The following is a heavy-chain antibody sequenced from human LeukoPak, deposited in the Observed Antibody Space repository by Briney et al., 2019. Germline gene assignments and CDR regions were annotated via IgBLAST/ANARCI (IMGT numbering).Heavy chain of an antibody. Sequence: GESLKISCKGSGYTFTKYWIAWVRQMPGKGLEWMGIIYPGDSDTRYSPSFQGQVTISADKSISTAYLQWSSLKASDAAMYYCARLDGTVTPNNYYYYYGMDVWGQGTTVTVSS. CDR1: GYTFTKYW. CDR3: ARLDGTVTPNNYYYYYGMDV. D-gene: IGHD4-17*01. J-gene: IGHJ6*02. V-gene: IGHV5-51*01. CDR2: IYPGDSDT.